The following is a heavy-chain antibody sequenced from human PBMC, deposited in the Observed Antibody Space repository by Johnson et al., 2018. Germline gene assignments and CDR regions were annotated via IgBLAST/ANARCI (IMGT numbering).Heavy chain of an antibody. V-gene: IGHV3-15*07. CDR2: IKSEIDGGTT. J-gene: IGHJ3*02. CDR3: TTDIRYYDTSGYPFDI. D-gene: IGHD3-22*01. CDR1: GFIFSNAW. Sequence: VQLVESGGGLVKPGGSLRLSCEASGFIFSNAWMNWVRQAPGKGLEWVGRIKSEIDGGTTNYAAPLQGRFIISRDDSDNTMFLQMNTLKTEDTAVYYCTTDIRYYDTSGYPFDIWGQGTMVTVSS.